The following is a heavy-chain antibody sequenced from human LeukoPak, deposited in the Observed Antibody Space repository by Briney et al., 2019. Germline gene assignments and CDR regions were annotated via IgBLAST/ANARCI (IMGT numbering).Heavy chain of an antibody. CDR2: ISSSSTYI. V-gene: IGHV3-21*01. CDR3: ARSEPGGGILTVSPNDY. D-gene: IGHD3-9*01. J-gene: IGHJ4*02. Sequence: GGSLRLSCTASGFTFSSYSMNWVRQATGKGLECVSLISSSSTYIYYADSVKGRFTISRDNAKNSLYLQMNSLRVEDTAVYYCARSEPGGGILTVSPNDYWGQGTLVTVSS. CDR1: GFTFSSYS.